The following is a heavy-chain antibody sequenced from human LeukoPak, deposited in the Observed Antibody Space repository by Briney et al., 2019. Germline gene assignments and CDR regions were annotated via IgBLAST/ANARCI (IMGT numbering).Heavy chain of an antibody. CDR2: IYHSGST. J-gene: IGHJ6*02. D-gene: IGHD3-10*01. CDR3: ARDHYGSGSLGYYYYYGMDV. Sequence: SGTLSLTCAVSGGSISSSNWWSWVRQPPGKGLEWIGEIYHSGSTNYNPSLKSRVTISVDKSKNQFSLKLSSVTAADTAVYYCARDHYGSGSLGYYYYYGMDVWGQGTTVTVSS. V-gene: IGHV4-4*02. CDR1: GGSISSSNW.